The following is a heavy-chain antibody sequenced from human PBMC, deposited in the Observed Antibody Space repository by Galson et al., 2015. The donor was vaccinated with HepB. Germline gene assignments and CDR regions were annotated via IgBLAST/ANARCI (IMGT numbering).Heavy chain of an antibody. V-gene: IGHV3-21*01. J-gene: IGHJ6*02. CDR3: ARDGYSYGNYYYYYGMDV. CDR2: ISSSSSYI. D-gene: IGHD5-18*01. CDR1: GFTFSSYS. Sequence: SLRLSCAASGFTFSSYSMNWVRQASGKGLEWVSSISSSSSYIYYADSVKGRFTISRDNAKNSLYLQMNSLRAEDTAVYYCARDGYSYGNYYYYYGMDVWGQGTTVTVSS.